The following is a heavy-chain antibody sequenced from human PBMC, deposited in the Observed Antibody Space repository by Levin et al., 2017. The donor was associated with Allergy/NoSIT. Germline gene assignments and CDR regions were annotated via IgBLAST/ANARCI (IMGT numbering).Heavy chain of an antibody. V-gene: IGHV4-30-2*01. J-gene: IGHJ4*02. Sequence: SQTLSLTCAVPGGSISSGGYSWSWIRQPPGKGLEWIGNIYLSGSTYYNPSLKSRVTIPVDRSKNQFSLNLSSVTAADTAVYYCARVAGYSYGYYFDYLGQGTLVTVSS. D-gene: IGHD5-18*01. CDR3: ARVAGYSYGYYFDY. CDR2: IYLSGST. CDR1: GGSISSGGYS.